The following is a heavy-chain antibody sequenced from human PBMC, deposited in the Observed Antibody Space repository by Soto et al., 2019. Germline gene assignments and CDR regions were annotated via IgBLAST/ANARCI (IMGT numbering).Heavy chain of an antibody. J-gene: IGHJ4*02. Sequence: EVQLLESGGGLVQPGGSLRLSCVASGFTFSSFAMTWVRQAPGKGLEWVSGISGSGDNTYYADSVKGRFTISRDNSKNTLYLEMNSLRAEDTALYYCERYDGSGWWGQGTLVTVSS. CDR3: ERYDGSGW. CDR1: GFTFSSFA. V-gene: IGHV3-23*01. D-gene: IGHD6-19*01. CDR2: ISGSGDNT.